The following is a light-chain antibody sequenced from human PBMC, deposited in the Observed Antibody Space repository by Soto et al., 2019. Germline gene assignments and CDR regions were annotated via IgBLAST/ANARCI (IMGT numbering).Light chain of an antibody. CDR3: QQYTHWPVWS. J-gene: IGKJ1*01. CDR1: QSISSN. V-gene: IGKV3-15*01. Sequence: EIVLTQSPATLSVSPGERATISCRASQSISSNLAWYQQQPGQAPRLLIYGPSTRATGVPARFSGSGSGTEFTLTISSLQSEDFAMYYCQQYTHWPVWSVGQGTKVEIK. CDR2: GPS.